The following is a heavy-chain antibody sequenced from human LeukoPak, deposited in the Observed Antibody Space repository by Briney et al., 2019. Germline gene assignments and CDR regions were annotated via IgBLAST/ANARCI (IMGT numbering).Heavy chain of an antibody. CDR1: GFIFDDYA. Sequence: GGSLRLSCAASGFIFDDYAMHWVRQGPGKSLEWVSLINENGDIAYYGDSVRGRFTVSRDNAKNSLYLQMNSLTTEDTALYYCTKARLEPNFDYWGQGTLVTVSS. D-gene: IGHD3-3*01. V-gene: IGHV3-43*02. CDR3: TKARLEPNFDY. J-gene: IGHJ4*02. CDR2: INENGDIA.